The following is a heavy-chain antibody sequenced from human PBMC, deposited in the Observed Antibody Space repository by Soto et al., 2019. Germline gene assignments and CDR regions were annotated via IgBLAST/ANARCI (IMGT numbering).Heavy chain of an antibody. V-gene: IGHV3-11*01. CDR2: ISSSGSTI. J-gene: IGHJ3*02. CDR3: ARDITWNDAPDAFDI. D-gene: IGHD1-1*01. CDR1: GFTFSDYY. Sequence: GGSLRLSCAASGFTFSDYYMSWIRQAPGKGLEWVSYISSSGSTIYYADSVKGRFTISRDNAKNSLYLQMNSLRAEDTAVYYCARDITWNDAPDAFDIWGQGTRVTVSS.